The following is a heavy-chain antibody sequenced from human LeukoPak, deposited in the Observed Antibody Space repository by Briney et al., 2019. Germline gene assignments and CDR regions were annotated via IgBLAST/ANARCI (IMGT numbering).Heavy chain of an antibody. CDR1: GFMVSSNW. CDR2: IKEDGTET. D-gene: IGHD5-24*01. J-gene: IGHJ4*02. Sequence: GGSLRLSCAASGFMVSSNWMSWVRLAPGKGLEWVANIKEDGTETYYVDSVKGRFTISRDNAKNSLYLQMNSLRVEDTAVYYCAKEGRSLQTYWGQGTLVTVSS. CDR3: AKEGRSLQTY. V-gene: IGHV3-7*03.